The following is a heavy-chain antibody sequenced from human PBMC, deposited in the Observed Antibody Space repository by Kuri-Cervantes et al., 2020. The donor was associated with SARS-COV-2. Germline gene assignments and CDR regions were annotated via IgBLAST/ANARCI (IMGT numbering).Heavy chain of an antibody. J-gene: IGHJ6*02. CDR1: GFTVSSNY. V-gene: IGHV3-53*04. CDR2: IYSGGST. Sequence: GESLKISCAASGFTVSSNYMSWVRQAPGKGLEWVSVIYSGGSTYYADSVKGRFTISRHNSKNTLYLQMNSLRAEDTAVYYCARGVPPPDYYYGMDVWGQGTTVTVSS. CDR3: ARGVPPPDYYYGMDV.